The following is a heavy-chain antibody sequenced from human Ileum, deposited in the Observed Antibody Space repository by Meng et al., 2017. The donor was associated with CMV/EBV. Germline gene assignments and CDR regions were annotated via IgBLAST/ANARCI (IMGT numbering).Heavy chain of an antibody. D-gene: IGHD3-3*01. Sequence: QLQQGGAGLLQPSETLSLMCAVQGSAFSDYYWTWIRQFPGKGLEWIGEINHRGNTNYNPSLKSRVTISIDTSRNQFSLKLTSVTATDKAVYYCARASPQRRFLSYWGQGTLVTVSS. V-gene: IGHV4-34*01. CDR3: ARASPQRRFLSY. CDR1: GSAFSDYY. J-gene: IGHJ4*02. CDR2: INHRGNT.